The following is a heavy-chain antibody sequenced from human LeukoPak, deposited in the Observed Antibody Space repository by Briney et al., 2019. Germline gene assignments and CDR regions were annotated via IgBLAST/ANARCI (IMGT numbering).Heavy chain of an antibody. J-gene: IGHJ4*02. D-gene: IGHD6-13*01. Sequence: GGSLRLSCAASGFTFSSYSMNWVRQAPGKGLEWVSSISSSSSYIYYADSVKGRFTISRDNAKNSLYLQMNSLRAEDTAVYYCARDSIAAAGRIWGQGTLVTVSS. CDR3: ARDSIAAAGRI. V-gene: IGHV3-21*01. CDR2: ISSSSSYI. CDR1: GFTFSSYS.